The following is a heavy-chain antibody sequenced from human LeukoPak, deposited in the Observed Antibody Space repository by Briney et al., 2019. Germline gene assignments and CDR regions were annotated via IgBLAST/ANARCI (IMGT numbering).Heavy chain of an antibody. J-gene: IGHJ4*02. CDR2: ISYDESNK. D-gene: IGHD3-22*01. V-gene: IGHV3-30-3*01. CDR3: ARDPRPSYYYDSGGYFE. Sequence: PGRSLRLSCAASGFTFSSYAMHWVRQAPGKGLEWVAVISYDESNKYYADSVKGRFTVSRDNSKNTLYLQMNSMRAEDTAVYYCARDPRPSYYYDSGGYFEWGQGTLVAVSS. CDR1: GFTFSSYA.